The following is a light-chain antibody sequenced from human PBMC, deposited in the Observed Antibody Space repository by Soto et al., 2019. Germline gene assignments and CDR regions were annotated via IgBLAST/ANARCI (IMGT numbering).Light chain of an antibody. CDR3: QYLNSFPLT. V-gene: IGKV1-9*01. CDR1: QVISKY. CDR2: LAP. Sequence: IQLTQSPSSLSASVGDRVTITCRASQVISKYLAWYQQKPGTAPKLLIYLAPTLQGGVPSRFSGSGSGTDFSLTSSRLQPEDVATYYCQYLNSFPLTFGGGTKVEIK. J-gene: IGKJ4*01.